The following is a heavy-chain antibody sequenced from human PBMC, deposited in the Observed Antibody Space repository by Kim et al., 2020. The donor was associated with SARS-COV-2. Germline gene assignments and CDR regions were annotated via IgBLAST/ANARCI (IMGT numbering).Heavy chain of an antibody. CDR2: INHSGST. Sequence: SETLSLTCAVYGGSFSGYYWSWIRQPPGKGLEWIGEINHSGSTNYNPSLKSRVTISVDTSKNQFSLKLSSVTAADTAVYYCARDPKWELSRGPLVYYYYGMDVWGQGTTVTVSS. CDR1: GGSFSGYY. V-gene: IGHV4-34*01. CDR3: ARDPKWELSRGPLVYYYYGMDV. J-gene: IGHJ6*02. D-gene: IGHD1-26*01.